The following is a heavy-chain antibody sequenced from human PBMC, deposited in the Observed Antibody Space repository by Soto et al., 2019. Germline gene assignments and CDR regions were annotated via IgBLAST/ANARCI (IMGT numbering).Heavy chain of an antibody. Sequence: QVQLVESGGGVVRPGRSLRLSCATSGFTFSDFGIHWVRQAPGKGLEWVAINWYDGSDKYYADSVKGRFTISRDNSKNTMFLQMNSLRVEDTAIYYCARDPQGYCCGGHCYSYFYYGMVVWGQGTTVTVSS. J-gene: IGHJ6*02. CDR3: ARDPQGYCCGGHCYSYFYYGMVV. V-gene: IGHV3-33*01. CDR2: NWYDGSDK. D-gene: IGHD2-15*01. CDR1: GFTFSDFG.